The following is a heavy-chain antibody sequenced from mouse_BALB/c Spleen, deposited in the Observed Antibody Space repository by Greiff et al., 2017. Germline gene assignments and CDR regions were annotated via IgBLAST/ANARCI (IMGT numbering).Heavy chain of an antibody. D-gene: IGHD2-1*01. Sequence: EVKLMESGGGLVQPGGSRKLSCAASGFTFSSFGMHWVRQAPEKGLEWVAYISSGSSTIYYADTVKGRFTISRDNPKNTLFLQMTSLRSEDTAMYYCAREYGNYDWFAYWGQGTLVTVSA. V-gene: IGHV5-17*02. CDR2: ISSGSSTI. CDR3: AREYGNYDWFAY. J-gene: IGHJ3*01. CDR1: GFTFSSFG.